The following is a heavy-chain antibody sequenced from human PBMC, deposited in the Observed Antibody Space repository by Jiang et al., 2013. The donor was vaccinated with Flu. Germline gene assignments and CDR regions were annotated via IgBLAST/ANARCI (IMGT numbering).Heavy chain of an antibody. D-gene: IGHD3-22*01. V-gene: IGHV1-46*01. CDR2: INPSGGST. J-gene: IGHJ6*02. CDR1: GYTFTSYY. Sequence: GAEVKKPGASVKVSCKASGYTFTSYYMHWVRQAPGQGLEWMGIINPSGGSTSYAQKFQGRVTMTRDTSTSTVYMELSSLRSEDTAVYYCARVQNRYFPILYDSSGYKPDYYYGMDVWGQGTTVTVSS. CDR3: ARVQNRYFPILYDSSGYKPDYYYGMDV.